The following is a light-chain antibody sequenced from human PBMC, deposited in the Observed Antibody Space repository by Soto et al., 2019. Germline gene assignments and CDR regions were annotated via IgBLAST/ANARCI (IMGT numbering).Light chain of an antibody. V-gene: IGLV2-14*01. CDR2: DVS. CDR1: SSDVGGYNY. J-gene: IGLJ1*01. CDR3: SSYTSSSTRV. Sequence: QSVLTQPASVSGSPGQSINISCTGTSSDVGGYNYVSWYQQLPCKVPKLMIYDVSIRLSGVFFRFSGSKSGNTASLTISGLQAEDEADYYCSSYTSSSTRVFGTGTKVTVL.